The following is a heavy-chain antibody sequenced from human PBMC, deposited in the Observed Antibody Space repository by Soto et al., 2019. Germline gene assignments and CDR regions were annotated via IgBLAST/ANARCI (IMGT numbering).Heavy chain of an antibody. CDR1: GASVTLSNW. CDR3: ARDTDDYGDAFDV. J-gene: IGHJ3*01. D-gene: IGHD4-17*01. V-gene: IGHV4-4*02. CDR2: AYHSGST. Sequence: SETLSLTCSVSGASVTLSNWWTWIRQSPERGLEWIGQAYHSGSTNYNPSLETRVTVSVDTSKNQFSLNLTSATAADTAVYYCARDTDDYGDAFDVWGQGTSVTV.